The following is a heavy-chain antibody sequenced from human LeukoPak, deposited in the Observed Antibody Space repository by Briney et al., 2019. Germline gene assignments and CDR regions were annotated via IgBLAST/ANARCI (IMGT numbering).Heavy chain of an antibody. CDR2: INDSGST. V-gene: IGHV4-34*01. D-gene: IGHD6-25*01. J-gene: IGHJ6*03. CDR1: GGSFGGYY. Sequence: SETLSLTCAVYGGSFGGYYWSWIPQPPGKGLEWIGEINDSGSTNYNPSLKSRVTISVDTSKNQFSLKLSSVTAADTAVYYCARGLHLGIAAVPPQKNYYMDVWGKGTTVTVSS. CDR3: ARGLHLGIAAVPPQKNYYMDV.